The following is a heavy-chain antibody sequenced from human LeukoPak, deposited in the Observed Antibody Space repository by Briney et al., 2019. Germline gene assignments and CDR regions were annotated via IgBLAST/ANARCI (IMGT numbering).Heavy chain of an antibody. V-gene: IGHV3-30*18. CDR1: GFPFSSYG. CDR3: AKEIYFGSGSYPDY. CDR2: ISHDGNNE. D-gene: IGHD3-10*01. Sequence: PRRSLRLSCAASGFPFSSYGIHWVRQAPGKGLEWVGVISHDGNNEYYADSVRGRFTISRDNSKNTLYLQMNSLRAEDTAVYYCAKEIYFGSGSYPDYWGQGTLVTVSS. J-gene: IGHJ4*02.